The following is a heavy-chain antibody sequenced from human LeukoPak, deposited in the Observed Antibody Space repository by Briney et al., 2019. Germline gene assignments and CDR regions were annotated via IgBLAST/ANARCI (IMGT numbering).Heavy chain of an antibody. J-gene: IGHJ6*02. CDR2: IKEDGSEI. V-gene: IGHV3-7*01. D-gene: IGHD5-24*01. Sequence: GGSLRLSCAVSGFTFSSYSMIWVRQAPGKGLEWVANIKEDGSEIYYVDVVKGRFTISRDNANNSLYLQMNSLGAEDTAVYYCARDLTPLIQLWPRSVDYNYGMDVWGQGTTVTVSS. CDR3: ARDLTPLIQLWPRSVDYNYGMDV. CDR1: GFTFSSYS.